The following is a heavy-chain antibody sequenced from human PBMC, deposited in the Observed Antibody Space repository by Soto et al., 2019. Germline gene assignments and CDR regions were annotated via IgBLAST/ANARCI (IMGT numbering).Heavy chain of an antibody. CDR1: GFMFSAYW. V-gene: IGHV3-7*01. Sequence: EVQLVESGGRLVQPGGSLRLSCAASGFMFSAYWMSWVRQNPGKGLEWVATISGGASDKFYVDSVKGRFTISRDDSKNTLYLQMDSLREEDTAAYYCVREDWHRFDSWGQGTLVTVSS. CDR3: VREDWHRFDS. CDR2: ISGGASDK. J-gene: IGHJ4*02. D-gene: IGHD2-21*01.